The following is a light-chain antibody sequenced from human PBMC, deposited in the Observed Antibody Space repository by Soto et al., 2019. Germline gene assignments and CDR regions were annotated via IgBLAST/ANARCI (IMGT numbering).Light chain of an antibody. CDR1: QSISIY. CDR2: AAS. CDR3: QQAYINQRT. V-gene: IGKV1-39*01. Sequence: DIQMTQSPSSLSASIGDRVTITCRASQSISIYLNWYQQKPGKAPKVLIYAASTLQSGVPSRFSGSRSGKHLAVTISNLQPEDFASDYCQQAYINQRTVGPRTKVDIK. J-gene: IGKJ1*01.